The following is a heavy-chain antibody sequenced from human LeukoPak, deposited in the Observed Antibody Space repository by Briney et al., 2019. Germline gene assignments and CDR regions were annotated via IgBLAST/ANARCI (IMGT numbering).Heavy chain of an antibody. D-gene: IGHD2-8*02. Sequence: GGSLRLSCAASGFTFSDYRMNWVRQAPGKGLEWISYISNDLSTIHYAASVKGRFTISRDNARNSLYLQMNSLRAEDTAVYYCARDPQGTAGIKKPWGQGTLVTVSS. CDR3: ARDPQGTAGIKKP. V-gene: IGHV3-48*04. CDR2: ISNDLSTI. J-gene: IGHJ5*02. CDR1: GFTFSDYR.